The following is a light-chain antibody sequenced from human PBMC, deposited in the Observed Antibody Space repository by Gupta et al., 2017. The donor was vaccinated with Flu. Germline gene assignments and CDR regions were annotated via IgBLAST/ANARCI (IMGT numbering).Light chain of an antibody. CDR2: DDS. Sequence: SYVLTQPPSVSVAPGPTARIPCGGNNIGSTSVHWYQQKPGQAPVLVAYDDSDRPSGIPERFSGSNSGNTATLTISRVEAGDEADYYCQVWDSSSDHHWVFGGGTKLTVL. CDR3: QVWDSSSDHHWV. J-gene: IGLJ3*02. CDR1: NIGSTS. V-gene: IGLV3-21*02.